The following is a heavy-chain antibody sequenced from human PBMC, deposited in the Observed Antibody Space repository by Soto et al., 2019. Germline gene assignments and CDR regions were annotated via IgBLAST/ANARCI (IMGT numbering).Heavy chain of an antibody. CDR3: ARGLVKYYYYYYMDV. Sequence: PSETLSLTCTVSGGSISSSSYYWGWIRQPPGKGLEWIGSIYYSGSTYYNPSLKSRVTISVDTSKNQFSLKLSSVTAADTAVYYCARGLVKYYYYYYMDVWGKGTTVTVSS. J-gene: IGHJ6*03. CDR1: GGSISSSSYY. D-gene: IGHD2-15*01. CDR2: IYYSGST. V-gene: IGHV4-39*01.